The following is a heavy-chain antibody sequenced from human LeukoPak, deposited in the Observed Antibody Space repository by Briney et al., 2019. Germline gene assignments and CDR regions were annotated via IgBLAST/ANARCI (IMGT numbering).Heavy chain of an antibody. CDR1: GGPISSSSYY. D-gene: IGHD3-10*01. CDR2: IYYSGST. CDR3: ARTVPGSYYKNGMDV. Sequence: SETLSLTCTVSGGPISSSSYYWGWIRQPPGKGLEWIGSIYYSGSTYYNPSLKSRVTISVDTSKNQFSLKLSSVTAADTAVYYCARTVPGSYYKNGMDVWGQGTTVTVSS. V-gene: IGHV4-39*01. J-gene: IGHJ6*02.